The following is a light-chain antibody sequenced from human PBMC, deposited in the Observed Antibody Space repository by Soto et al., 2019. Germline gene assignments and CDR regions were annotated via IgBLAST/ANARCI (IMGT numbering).Light chain of an antibody. V-gene: IGLV1-44*01. CDR3: AAWDGSLNNVL. CDR2: GNN. J-gene: IGLJ2*01. Sequence: QPVLTQPPSASGTPGQRVTISCSGSGSSIGTNTVNWYRQLPGTAPKLLIYGNNQRPSGVPDRFSGSKSGTSASLAISGLQSEDEADYYCAAWDGSLNNVLFGGGTTLTVL. CDR1: GSSIGTNT.